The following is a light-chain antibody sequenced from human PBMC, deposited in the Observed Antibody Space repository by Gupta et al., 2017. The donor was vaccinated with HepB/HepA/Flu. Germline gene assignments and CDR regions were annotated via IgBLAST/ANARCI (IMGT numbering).Light chain of an antibody. J-gene: IGLJ2*01. Sequence: QSALPLPASVSGSPGPYITISSTGTSSDVGGYHYVYWYPHHPGKAPKLMIYDVSNRPSGVSNCLSGSKSGNTASLTISGLEAEDEADYYCSSYTSSSNVVFGGGTKLTVL. CDR1: SSDVGGYHY. CDR2: DVS. V-gene: IGLV2-14*03. CDR3: SSYTSSSNVV.